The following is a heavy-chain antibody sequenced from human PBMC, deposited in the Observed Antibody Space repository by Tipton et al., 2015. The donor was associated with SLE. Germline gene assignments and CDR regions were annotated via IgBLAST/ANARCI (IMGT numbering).Heavy chain of an antibody. CDR1: GGSFSGYY. CDR2: INHSGST. Sequence: TLSLTCAVYGGSFSGYYWSWIRQPPGKGLEWIGEINHSGSTNYNPSLKSRVTISVDTSKNQFSLKLSSVTAADTAVYYCARGEGSSGWKDYYGMDVWGQGTTVTVSS. CDR3: ARGEGSSGWKDYYGMDV. J-gene: IGHJ6*02. D-gene: IGHD3-22*01. V-gene: IGHV4-34*01.